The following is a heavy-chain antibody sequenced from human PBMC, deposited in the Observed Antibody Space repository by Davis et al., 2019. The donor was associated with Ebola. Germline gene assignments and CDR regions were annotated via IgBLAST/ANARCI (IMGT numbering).Heavy chain of an antibody. CDR1: GFTFSDYY. J-gene: IGHJ3*02. V-gene: IGHV4-34*01. D-gene: IGHD2-21*02. Sequence: ESLKISCAASGFTFSDYYMSWIRQPPGKGLEWIGEINHSGSTNYNPSLKSRVTISVDTSKNQFSLKLSSVTAADTAVYYCARQGIVVVTAIADAFDIWGQGTMVTVSS. CDR3: ARQGIVVVTAIADAFDI. CDR2: INHSGST.